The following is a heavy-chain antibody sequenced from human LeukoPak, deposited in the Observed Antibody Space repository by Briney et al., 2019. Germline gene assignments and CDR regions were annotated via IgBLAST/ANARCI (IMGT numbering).Heavy chain of an antibody. CDR1: GFAFSSYA. J-gene: IGHJ4*02. CDR3: AILPGYSSGWYEVNY. CDR2: ISGGGGST. D-gene: IGHD6-13*01. Sequence: GGSLRLSCAASGFAFSSYAMGWVRQAPGKGLEWVSGISGGGGSTYYADSVKGRFTISRDNSRNTLYLQMNSPRAEDTAVYYCAILPGYSSGWYEVNYWGQGTLVTVSS. V-gene: IGHV3-23*01.